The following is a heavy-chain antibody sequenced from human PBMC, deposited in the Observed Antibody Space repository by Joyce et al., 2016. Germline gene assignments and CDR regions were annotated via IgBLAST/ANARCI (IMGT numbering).Heavy chain of an antibody. CDR2: IYHSDST. V-gene: IGHV4-61*01. Sequence: QVQLQESGPGLVRPSETLSLTCTVSGGSVTSGSYYWSWIRQSPGKGLEWIGYIYHSDSTNYNPSLKSRVTISIDTSKNQFSLRLNSVTAADTAVYYCARHYWLDPWGQGTLVTVSS. CDR3: ARHYWLDP. CDR1: GGSVTSGSYY. J-gene: IGHJ5*02.